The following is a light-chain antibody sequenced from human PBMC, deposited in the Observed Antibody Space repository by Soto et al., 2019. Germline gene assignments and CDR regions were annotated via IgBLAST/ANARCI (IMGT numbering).Light chain of an antibody. CDR3: QQYNNWLFT. J-gene: IGKJ3*01. CDR2: GAS. V-gene: IGKV3-15*01. Sequence: EIVMKQYPPTLSVSPGERATLSCRASQSVSSKLAWYQQKPGQAPRLIIYGASTRVTDIPARFSGSGSGTECTLTISSLQSEDVAVYYCQQYNNWLFTFGPGTKVDIK. CDR1: QSVSSK.